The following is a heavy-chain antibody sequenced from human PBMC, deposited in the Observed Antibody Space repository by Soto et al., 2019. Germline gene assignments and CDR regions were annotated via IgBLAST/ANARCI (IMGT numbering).Heavy chain of an antibody. J-gene: IGHJ6*01. CDR3: ALLGGWSGGSCGMDV. CDR1: GLIFSDYH. V-gene: IGHV3-72*01. D-gene: IGHD6-19*01. Sequence: EAQLVECGGGLVKPGGSLRLSCAASGLIFSDYHMDWVRQAPGKGLEWVGRIRRKAKSYTTEYAASVTGRLTISRADSKKFLYLKMNRLKSVDTAVYFCALLGGWSGGSCGMDVWGQGTTVTVSS. CDR2: IRRKAKSYTT.